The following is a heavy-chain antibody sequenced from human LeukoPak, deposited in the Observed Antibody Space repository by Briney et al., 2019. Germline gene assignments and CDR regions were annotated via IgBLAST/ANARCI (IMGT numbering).Heavy chain of an antibody. Sequence: SETLSLTCTVSGGSISSSSYYWGWDRQPQGRGGEWIGSMYYSGRTYYNPSIKRRVTISVDTSKNQFSLKLSSVTAADTAVYYCARTTINRIQLWMYYFDYWGQGTLVTVSS. D-gene: IGHD5-18*01. CDR3: ARTTINRIQLWMYYFDY. CDR1: GGSISSSSYY. J-gene: IGHJ4*02. V-gene: IGHV4-39*01. CDR2: MYYSGRT.